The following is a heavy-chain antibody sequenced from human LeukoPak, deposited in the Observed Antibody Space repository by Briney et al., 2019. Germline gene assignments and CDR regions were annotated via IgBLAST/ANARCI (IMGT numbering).Heavy chain of an antibody. J-gene: IGHJ4*02. CDR3: ARIDPYYDFWSGYWFDY. CDR1: GFSLSNARMG. D-gene: IGHD3-3*01. CDR2: IFSNDEK. V-gene: IGHV2-26*01. Sequence: SGPTLVKPXETLTLTCTVSGFSLSNARMGVSWIRQPPGKALEWLAHIFSNDEKSYSTSLKSRLTISKDTSKSQVVLTMTNMDPVDTATYYCARIDPYYDFWSGYWFDYWGQGTLVTVSS.